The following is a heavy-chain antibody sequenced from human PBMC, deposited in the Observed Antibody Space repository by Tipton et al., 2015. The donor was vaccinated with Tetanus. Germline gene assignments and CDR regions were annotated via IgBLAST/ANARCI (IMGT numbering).Heavy chain of an antibody. V-gene: IGHV4-34*09. CDR2: INHSGST. Sequence: TLSLTCAVYGGSFSGYYWSWIRQPPGKGLEWIGEINHSGSTNYNPSLTSRVTISVDTSKNQFSLKLSSVTAADTAVYYCACSHDYGDYHGDYWGQGTLVTVSS. D-gene: IGHD4-17*01. J-gene: IGHJ4*02. CDR1: GGSFSGYY. CDR3: ACSHDYGDYHGDY.